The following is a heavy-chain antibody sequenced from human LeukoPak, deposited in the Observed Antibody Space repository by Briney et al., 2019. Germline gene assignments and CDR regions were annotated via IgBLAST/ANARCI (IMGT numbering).Heavy chain of an antibody. CDR2: IYYSGST. D-gene: IGHD3-22*01. CDR1: GGSISSGGYY. J-gene: IGHJ4*02. Sequence: KTSETLSLTCTVSGGSISSGGYYWSWIHQHPGKGLEWIGYIYYSGSTYYNPSLKSRVTISVDTSKNQFSLKLSSVTAADTAVYYCARGNPYYYDSSGYYGSHFDYWGQGTLVTVSS. V-gene: IGHV4-31*03. CDR3: ARGNPYYYDSSGYYGSHFDY.